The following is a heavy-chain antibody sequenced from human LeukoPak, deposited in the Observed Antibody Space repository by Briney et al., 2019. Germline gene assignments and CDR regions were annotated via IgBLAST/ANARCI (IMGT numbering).Heavy chain of an antibody. CDR2: IYHSGST. V-gene: IGHV4-30-2*01. J-gene: IGHJ4*02. Sequence: SQTLSLTCAVSGGSISSGGYSWSWIRQPPGKGLEWIGYIYHSGSTYYNPSLKSRVTISVDRSKNQFSLKLSSVTAADTAVYYCARVEYGDSFDYWGQGTLVTVSS. CDR1: GGSISSGGYS. CDR3: ARVEYGDSFDY. D-gene: IGHD4-17*01.